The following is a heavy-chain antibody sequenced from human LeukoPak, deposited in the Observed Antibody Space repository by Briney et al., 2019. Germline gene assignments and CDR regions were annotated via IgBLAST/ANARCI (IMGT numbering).Heavy chain of an antibody. Sequence: GASVKVSCKASGYTFTSYAMHWVRQAPGQRLEWMGWINAGNGNTKYSQKFQGRVTITRDTSASTAYMELGSLRSEDTAVYYCARDRVVVTARWFDPWGQGTLVTVSS. CDR1: GYTFTSYA. CDR2: INAGNGNT. D-gene: IGHD2-21*02. V-gene: IGHV1-3*01. CDR3: ARDRVVVTARWFDP. J-gene: IGHJ5*02.